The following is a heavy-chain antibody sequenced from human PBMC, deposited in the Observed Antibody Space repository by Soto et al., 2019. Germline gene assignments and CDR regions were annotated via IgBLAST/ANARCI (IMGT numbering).Heavy chain of an antibody. D-gene: IGHD7-27*01. CDR2: IDPSDSYT. V-gene: IGHV5-10-1*01. CDR3: ASSPTTQLGTFS. Sequence: GESLKISCKGSGYSFTSYWISWVRQMPGKGLEWMGRIDPSDSYTNYSPSFQGHVTISADKSISTAYLQWSSLKASDTAMYYCASSPTTQLGTFSWGQGTLVTVSS. CDR1: GYSFTSYW. J-gene: IGHJ5*02.